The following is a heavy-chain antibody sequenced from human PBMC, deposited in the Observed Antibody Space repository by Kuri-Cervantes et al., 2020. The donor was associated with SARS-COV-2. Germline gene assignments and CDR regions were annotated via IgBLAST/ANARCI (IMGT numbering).Heavy chain of an antibody. CDR1: GFTFSSYA. D-gene: IGHD6-19*01. CDR3: AKGIAVATGYFGY. V-gene: IGHV3-23*01. J-gene: IGHJ4*02. Sequence: GGSLRLSCAASGFTFSSYAMSWVRQAPGKGLEWASAISGSGGSTYYADSVKGRFTISRDNSKNTLYLQMNSLRAEDTAVYYCAKGIAVATGYFGYWGQGTLVTVSS. CDR2: ISGSGGST.